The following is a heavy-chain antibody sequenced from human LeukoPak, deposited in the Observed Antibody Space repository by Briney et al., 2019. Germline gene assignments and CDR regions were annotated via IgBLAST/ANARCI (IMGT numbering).Heavy chain of an antibody. CDR3: ARGPSITMIRGGQWYYYMDV. CDR1: GYTFTRYY. V-gene: IGHV1-46*01. Sequence: ASVKVSCKASGYTFTRYYMYWVRHAPAQGLEWMGIINPSGGSTNYAQKFQGRVTMTRDTSTNTVYMELSSLRSEDTAVYYCARGPSITMIRGGQWYYYMDVWGKGTTVTISS. D-gene: IGHD3-10*01. J-gene: IGHJ6*03. CDR2: INPSGGST.